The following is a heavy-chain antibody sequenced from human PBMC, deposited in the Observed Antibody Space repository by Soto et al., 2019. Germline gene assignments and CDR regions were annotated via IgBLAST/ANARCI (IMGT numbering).Heavy chain of an antibody. CDR2: ISGSGGST. J-gene: IGHJ4*02. D-gene: IGHD1-26*01. Sequence: GGSLRLSCAASGFTFSSYAMSRVRQAPGKGLEWVSAISGSGGSTYYADSVKGRFTISRDNSKNTLYLQMNSLRAEDTAVYYCAKDRSYSGSLFDYWGQGTLVTVSS. CDR3: AKDRSYSGSLFDY. V-gene: IGHV3-23*01. CDR1: GFTFSSYA.